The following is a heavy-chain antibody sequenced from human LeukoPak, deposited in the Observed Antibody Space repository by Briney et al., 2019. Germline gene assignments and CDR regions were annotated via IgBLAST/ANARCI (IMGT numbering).Heavy chain of an antibody. CDR3: ATCDVGVCAY. D-gene: IGHD1-26*01. Sequence: KPSETLSLTCTVSGGSISSYYWSWIRQPPGKGLEWIGYIYFSGSTNYNPSLKSRVTISVDTSKNYFSLKLSSVTAADTAVYYCATCDVGVCAYWGQGTLVTVSS. CDR1: GGSISSYY. V-gene: IGHV4-59*01. CDR2: IYFSGST. J-gene: IGHJ4*02.